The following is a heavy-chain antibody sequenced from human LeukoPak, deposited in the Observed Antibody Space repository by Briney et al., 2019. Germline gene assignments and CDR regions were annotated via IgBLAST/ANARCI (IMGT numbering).Heavy chain of an antibody. V-gene: IGHV3-23*01. CDR3: AKVKVAATDYFDY. Sequence: GGSLRLSCAASGFTFSNYAMSWVRQAPGKGLEWVSAISGSGGSTYYADSVKGRFTISRDNSKNTLYLQMNSLRAEDTAVYYCAKVKVAATDYFDYWGQGTLVTVSS. CDR1: GFTFSNYA. D-gene: IGHD2-15*01. CDR2: ISGSGGST. J-gene: IGHJ4*02.